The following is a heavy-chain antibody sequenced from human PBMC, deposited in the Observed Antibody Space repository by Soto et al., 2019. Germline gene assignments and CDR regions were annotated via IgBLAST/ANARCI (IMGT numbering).Heavy chain of an antibody. V-gene: IGHV1-8*01. J-gene: IGHJ6*03. CDR2: MNPNSGNT. CDR1: GYTFTSYD. Sequence: ASVKVSCKASGYTFTSYDISWVRQATGQGLEWMGWMNPNSGNTGYAQKFQGRVTMARNTSISTAYMELSSLRSEDTAVYYCATHLPYYDILTGYVHYYYYMDVWGKGTTVTVSS. CDR3: ATHLPYYDILTGYVHYYYYMDV. D-gene: IGHD3-9*01.